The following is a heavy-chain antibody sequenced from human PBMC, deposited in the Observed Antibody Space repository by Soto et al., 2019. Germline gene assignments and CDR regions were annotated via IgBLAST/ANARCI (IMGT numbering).Heavy chain of an antibody. V-gene: IGHV4-59*01. Sequence: KTSETLSLTCTVSGGSMSGYYWNWIRQPPGEGLQWIGNIYYSGSTNYNPSLKSRVTISVDTSKNHFSLKVNSVTTADTAVYYCARSPTFLDRFDPWGRGTLVTVSS. J-gene: IGHJ5*02. CDR3: ARSPTFLDRFDP. CDR2: IYYSGST. CDR1: GGSMSGYY. D-gene: IGHD3-3*01.